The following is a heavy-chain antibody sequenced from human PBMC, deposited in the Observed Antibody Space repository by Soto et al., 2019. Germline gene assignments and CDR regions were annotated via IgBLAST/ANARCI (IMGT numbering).Heavy chain of an antibody. J-gene: IGHJ4*02. V-gene: IGHV3-33*01. CDR3: AIVKASYPEMIRFYCFDL. Sequence: QVQLLESWGGVVQPGRSLRLSCAAAGFSFMGQGMSWVRQAPGTGLEWVSIIWYDGSNEYYGDSVKGRFTISIDSSKNTLFLERNSLTAEDTAVYFCAIVKASYPEMIRFYCFDLWGQGTLVTVSS. D-gene: IGHD3-10*01. CDR1: GFSFMGQG. CDR2: IWYDGSNE.